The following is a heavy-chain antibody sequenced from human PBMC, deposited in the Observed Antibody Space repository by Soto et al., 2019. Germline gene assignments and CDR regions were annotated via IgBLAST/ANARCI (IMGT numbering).Heavy chain of an antibody. D-gene: IGHD2-15*01. CDR3: ARGDREDIAVVVGGRPGEYGVDV. J-gene: IGHJ6*02. Sequence: QVQLVESGGGVVQPGRSLRLSCAASGFTFSSYAMHWVRQAPGKGLECVAVISYDGSNKFYRDSVKGRFTISRDNSKNAIYLQINSLRYEDTAVYYCARGDREDIAVVVGGRPGEYGVDVWGQGTTVTVSS. CDR1: GFTFSSYA. CDR2: ISYDGSNK. V-gene: IGHV3-30-3*01.